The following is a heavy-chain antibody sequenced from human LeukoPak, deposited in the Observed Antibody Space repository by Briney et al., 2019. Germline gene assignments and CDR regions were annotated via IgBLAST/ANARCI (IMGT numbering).Heavy chain of an antibody. J-gene: IGHJ6*02. Sequence: GVSLRLSCAASGFTFSSYAMHWVRQAPGKGLEGVAVISYDWSNKYYADCVKRRFTISRDNSKHTLYLQMNRLRPEDTAVYYCERDLRNYYGSGENNYYYYYGMDVWGQGTTVTVSS. CDR2: ISYDWSNK. CDR1: GFTFSSYA. V-gene: IGHV3-30-3*01. CDR3: ERDLRNYYGSGENNYYYYYGMDV. D-gene: IGHD3-10*01.